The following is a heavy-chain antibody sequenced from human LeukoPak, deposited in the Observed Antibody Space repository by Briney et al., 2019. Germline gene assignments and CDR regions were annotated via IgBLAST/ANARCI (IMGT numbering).Heavy chain of an antibody. Sequence: SQTLSLTCAVSGGSISSGGYSWSWIRQPPGKGLEWIGYIYHSGSTYYNPSLKSRVTISVDRSKNQFSLKLSSVTAADTAVYYCARVDFPVVRGVIITAYNWFDPWGQGTLVTVSS. J-gene: IGHJ5*02. CDR1: GGSISSGGYS. V-gene: IGHV4-30-2*01. CDR3: ARVDFPVVRGVIITAYNWFDP. CDR2: IYHSGST. D-gene: IGHD3-10*01.